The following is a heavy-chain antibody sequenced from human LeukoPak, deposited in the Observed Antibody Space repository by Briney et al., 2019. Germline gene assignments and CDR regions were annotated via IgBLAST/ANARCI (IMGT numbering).Heavy chain of an antibody. CDR2: ISGSTKYV. Sequence: GGSLRLSCAASGFTFSTYTMNWVRQAPGKGLEWVSSISGSTKYVYYADSLKGRFTISRDNAKNSLYLEMNSLRAEDTAVYYCARDRASSWPFDYWGQGTLVTVSS. V-gene: IGHV3-21*01. CDR3: ARDRASSWPFDY. D-gene: IGHD6-13*01. CDR1: GFTFSTYT. J-gene: IGHJ4*02.